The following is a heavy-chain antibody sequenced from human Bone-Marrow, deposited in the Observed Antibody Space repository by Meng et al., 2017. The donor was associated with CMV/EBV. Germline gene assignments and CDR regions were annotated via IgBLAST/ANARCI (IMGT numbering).Heavy chain of an antibody. CDR2: ISGSSSYI. J-gene: IGHJ6*02. Sequence: GESLKISCTASGVTFSDYTMNWVRQASGKGLEWVSSISGSSSYIYYADSVKGRFTISRDNAKNSLYLQMNSLRADDTAVYYCARDLLIPPYYYYGMGVWGQGTTVTVSS. D-gene: IGHD3-16*01. V-gene: IGHV3-21*06. CDR3: ARDLLIPPYYYYGMGV. CDR1: GVTFSDYT.